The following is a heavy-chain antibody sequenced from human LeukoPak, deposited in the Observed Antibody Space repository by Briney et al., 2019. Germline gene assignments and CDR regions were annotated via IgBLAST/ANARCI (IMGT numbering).Heavy chain of an antibody. Sequence: GGSLRLSCAASGFTFSSYWMSWVRQAPGKGLEWVANIKQDGGEKYYVDSVKVRFTISRDNAKNSLYLKMNSLRAEDTAVYYCARDGALWFGELLDFDYWGQGTLVTVSS. D-gene: IGHD3-10*01. CDR2: IKQDGGEK. J-gene: IGHJ4*02. V-gene: IGHV3-7*01. CDR3: ARDGALWFGELLDFDY. CDR1: GFTFSSYW.